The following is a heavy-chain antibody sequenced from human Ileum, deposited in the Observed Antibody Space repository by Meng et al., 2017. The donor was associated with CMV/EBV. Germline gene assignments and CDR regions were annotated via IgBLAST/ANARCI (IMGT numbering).Heavy chain of an antibody. J-gene: IGHJ4*02. CDR1: GGTFSSYA. D-gene: IGHD5-24*01. Sequence: SCKASGGTFSSYAISWMRQAPGQGLEWMGGIIPIFGTANYAQKFQGRVTITTDESTSTAYMELSSLRSEDTAVYYCASQVENSGPFDYWGQGTLVTVSS. CDR3: ASQVENSGPFDY. CDR2: IIPIFGTA. V-gene: IGHV1-69*05.